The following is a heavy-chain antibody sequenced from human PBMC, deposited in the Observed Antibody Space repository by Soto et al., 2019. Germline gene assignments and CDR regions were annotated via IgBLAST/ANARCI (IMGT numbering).Heavy chain of an antibody. J-gene: IGHJ4*02. D-gene: IGHD6-19*01. CDR2: TYNGNT. Sequence: ASVKVSCKASGYTFSNYGFTWVRQAPGQGPEWMGWTYNGNTRYAQKFQGRVTMTTEAPTSTAYMDLRSLTSDDTAVYYCARESSGWPPFYWGQGTPVTVSS. CDR1: GYTFSNYG. CDR3: ARESSGWPPFY. V-gene: IGHV1-18*01.